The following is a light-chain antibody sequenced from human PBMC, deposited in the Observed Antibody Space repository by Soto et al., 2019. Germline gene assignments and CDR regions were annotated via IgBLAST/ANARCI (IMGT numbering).Light chain of an antibody. CDR1: SSDVGGYKF. CDR3: SSFTTTTSLGL. V-gene: IGLV2-14*01. CDR2: EVS. Sequence: QSALTLPASVSGSPGQSITISCTGGSSDVGGYKFVSWYQQHPDTAPKLILYEVSHRPSGVSSRFTGSKSGDTASLTISGLQPEDEADYYCSSFTTTTSLGLFGTGTKVTVL. J-gene: IGLJ1*01.